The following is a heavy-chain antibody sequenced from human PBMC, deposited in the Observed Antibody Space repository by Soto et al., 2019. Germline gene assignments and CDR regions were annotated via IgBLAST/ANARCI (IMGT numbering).Heavy chain of an antibody. CDR1: GFSLSTSGVG. D-gene: IGHD2-21*01. CDR2: IYWDDGK. CDR3: ARAYTYDFDH. V-gene: IGHV2-5*02. Sequence: SGPTLVNPTQTLTLTCTFSGFSLSTSGVGVGWIRQPPGKALEWLALIYWDDGKRYSPSLESRLTLTKDTSNNQVVLTVTNLDPGDTGTYYCARAYTYDFDHWGQGTLVTVSS. J-gene: IGHJ4*02.